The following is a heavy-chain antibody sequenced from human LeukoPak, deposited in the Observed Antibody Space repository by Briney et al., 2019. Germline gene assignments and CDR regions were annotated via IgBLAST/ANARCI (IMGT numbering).Heavy chain of an antibody. CDR2: IYSGGST. CDR1: GFTVSSNY. CDR3: AREAYYDSSGYY. J-gene: IGHJ4*02. Sequence: GGSLRLSCAASGFTVSSNYMSWVRQAPGKGLEWVSVIYSGGSTYYADSVKGRFAISRDNSKNTLYLQMNSLRAEDTAVYYCAREAYYDSSGYYWGQGTLVTVSS. D-gene: IGHD3-22*01. V-gene: IGHV3-53*01.